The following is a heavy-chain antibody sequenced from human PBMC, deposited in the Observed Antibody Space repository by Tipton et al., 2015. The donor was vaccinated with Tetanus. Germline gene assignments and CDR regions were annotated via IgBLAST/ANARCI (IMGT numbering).Heavy chain of an antibody. CDR1: GGSFSGYY. Sequence: TLSLTCAVYGGSFSGYYWSWIRQPPGKGLEWIGEINHSGSTNYNPSLKSRVTIPVDTTKNQFSLKLSSVTAADTAVYYCARVRTRRITMVRGVSGMDVWGQGTTVTVSS. CDR3: ARVRTRRITMVRGVSGMDV. CDR2: INHSGST. V-gene: IGHV4-34*01. D-gene: IGHD3-10*01. J-gene: IGHJ6*02.